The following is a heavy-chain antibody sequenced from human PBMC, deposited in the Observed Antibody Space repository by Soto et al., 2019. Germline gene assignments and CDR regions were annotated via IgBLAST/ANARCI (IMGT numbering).Heavy chain of an antibody. CDR2: IYPGDSDT. CDR1: GYSFTSYW. CDR3: ARSLGYCTNGVCYSSFDP. Sequence: GESLKISCKGSGYSFTSYWIGWVRQMPGKGLEWMGIIYPGDSDTGYSPSFQGQVTISADKSISTAYLQWSSLKASDTAMYYCARSLGYCTNGVCYSSFDPWGQGTLVTVSS. V-gene: IGHV5-51*01. D-gene: IGHD2-8*01. J-gene: IGHJ5*02.